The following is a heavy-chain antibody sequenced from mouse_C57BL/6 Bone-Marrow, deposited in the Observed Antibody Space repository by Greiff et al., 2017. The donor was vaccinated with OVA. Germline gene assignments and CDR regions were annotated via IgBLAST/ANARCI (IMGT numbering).Heavy chain of an antibody. CDR2: ISSGGSYT. Sequence: EVQLQESGGDLVKPGGSLKLSCAASGFTFSSYGMSWVRQTPDKRLEWVATISSGGSYTYYPDSVKGRFTISRDNAKKTLYLQMSSLKSEDTAMYYCARHGDYGSFFDYWGQGTTLTVSS. V-gene: IGHV5-6*01. CDR1: GFTFSSYG. CDR3: ARHGDYGSFFDY. D-gene: IGHD1-1*01. J-gene: IGHJ2*01.